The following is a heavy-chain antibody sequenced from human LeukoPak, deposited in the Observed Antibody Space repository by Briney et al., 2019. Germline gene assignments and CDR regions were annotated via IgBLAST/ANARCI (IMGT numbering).Heavy chain of an antibody. CDR3: AKDSYDSSGYHLGFDY. V-gene: IGHV3-9*01. CDR2: ISWNSGSI. Sequence: GGSLRLSSAAAGFTFDDYAMQWVRQAPGKGLEWVSGISWNSGSIGYADSVKGRFTISRDNAKNSLYLQMNSLRAEDTALYYCAKDSYDSSGYHLGFDYWGQGTLVTISS. J-gene: IGHJ4*02. D-gene: IGHD3-22*01. CDR1: GFTFDDYA.